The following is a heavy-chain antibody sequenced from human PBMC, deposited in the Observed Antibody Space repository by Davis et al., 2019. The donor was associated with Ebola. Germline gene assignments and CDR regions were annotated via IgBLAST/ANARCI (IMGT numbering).Heavy chain of an antibody. CDR3: ARCEENPDTTMVSCFDY. J-gene: IGHJ4*02. D-gene: IGHD5-18*01. CDR1: GYTFTSYA. CDR2: INTDAGNP. V-gene: IGHV7-4-1*02. Sequence: ASVKVSCKASGYTFTSYALNWVRQPPGQGLEWMGWINTDAGNPTYAQGFTGRFVFSLDTSVSTAYLQISSLKAEDTAVYYCARCEENPDTTMVSCFDYWGQGTLVTVSS.